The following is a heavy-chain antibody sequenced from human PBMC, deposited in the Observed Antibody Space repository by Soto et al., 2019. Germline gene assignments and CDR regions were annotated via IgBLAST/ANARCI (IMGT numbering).Heavy chain of an antibody. D-gene: IGHD6-13*01. CDR1: GGTFSSYA. J-gene: IGHJ5*02. Sequence: EASVKVSCKASGGTFSSYAISWVRQAPGQGLEWMGGIIPIFGTANYAQKFQGRVTITADESTSTAYMELSSLRSEDTAVYYCARDIRLVEQQLVRFNWFDPWGQGTLVTVSS. V-gene: IGHV1-69*13. CDR2: IIPIFGTA. CDR3: ARDIRLVEQQLVRFNWFDP.